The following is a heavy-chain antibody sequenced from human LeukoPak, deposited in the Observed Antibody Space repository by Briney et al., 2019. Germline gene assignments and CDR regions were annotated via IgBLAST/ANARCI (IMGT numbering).Heavy chain of an antibody. V-gene: IGHV3-53*01. Sequence: GGSLRLSCAASGFTVSSTYMSWVRQSPGKGLEWVSVVYKDGKMFYIDSVKGRFAISRDNSKNTLYLQMNSLRAEDTAVYYCAREDGFGDFDYWGQGTLVTVSS. CDR2: VYKDGKM. D-gene: IGHD3-10*01. CDR1: GFTVSSTY. J-gene: IGHJ4*02. CDR3: AREDGFGDFDY.